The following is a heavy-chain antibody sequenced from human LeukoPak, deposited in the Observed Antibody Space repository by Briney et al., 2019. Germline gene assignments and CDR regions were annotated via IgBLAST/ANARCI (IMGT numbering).Heavy chain of an antibody. CDR3: ARDRHIVVVTAIPRGMDV. V-gene: IGHV3-7*01. D-gene: IGHD2-21*02. Sequence: GGSLRLSCAASGFTFSSYWMSWVRQAPGKGLEWVANIKQDGSEKYYVDSVKGRFTISRDNAKNSLYLQMNSLRAEDTAVYYCARDRHIVVVTAIPRGMDVWGQGTTVTASS. CDR1: GFTFSSYW. CDR2: IKQDGSEK. J-gene: IGHJ6*02.